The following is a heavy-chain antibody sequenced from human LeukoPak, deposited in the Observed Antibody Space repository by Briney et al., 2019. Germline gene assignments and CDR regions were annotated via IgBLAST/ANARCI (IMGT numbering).Heavy chain of an antibody. CDR2: INPNSGGT. CDR1: GYTFNGYY. D-gene: IGHD5-24*01. V-gene: IGHV1-2*02. Sequence: ASVTVSCKASGYTFNGYYMHWVRQAPGHGLEWMGRINPNSGGTDYAQKFQGRVTMTSDTSISTAYMELSSLRSEGTAVYSCARDPPVVEIATRISDYWGQGTLVTVSS. CDR3: ARDPPVVEIATRISDY. J-gene: IGHJ4*02.